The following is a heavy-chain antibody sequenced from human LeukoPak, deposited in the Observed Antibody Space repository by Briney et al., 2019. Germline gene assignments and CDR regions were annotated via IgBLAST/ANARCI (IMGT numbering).Heavy chain of an antibody. CDR1: GFIFTDYY. Sequence: GASVKVSCRASGFIFTDYYIHWVRRAPGQGLEWMGWINPNSGDTNYAQNFQGRVTMTRDTSISTAYMELSRLRSDDTAVYYCARAEYSSGFNWFDPWGQGTLVTVSS. J-gene: IGHJ5*02. CDR2: INPNSGDT. V-gene: IGHV1-2*02. D-gene: IGHD6-19*01. CDR3: ARAEYSSGFNWFDP.